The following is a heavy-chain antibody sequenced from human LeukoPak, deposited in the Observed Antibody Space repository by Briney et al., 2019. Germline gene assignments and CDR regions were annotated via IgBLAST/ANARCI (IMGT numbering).Heavy chain of an antibody. Sequence: GRSLRLSCAASGFTFSSYAMHWVRQAPGKGLEWVAVISYDGSNKYYADSVKGRFTISRDNSKNTLYLQMNSLRAEDTAVYYCARSYDSSGQGAAFDHWGQGTLVTVSS. CDR3: ARSYDSSGQGAAFDH. V-gene: IGHV3-30-3*01. CDR1: GFTFSSYA. D-gene: IGHD3-22*01. CDR2: ISYDGSNK. J-gene: IGHJ4*02.